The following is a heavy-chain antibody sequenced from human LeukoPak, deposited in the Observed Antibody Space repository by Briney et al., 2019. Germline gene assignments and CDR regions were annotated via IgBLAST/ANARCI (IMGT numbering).Heavy chain of an antibody. D-gene: IGHD3-16*01. Sequence: PGGSLRLSCAVSGLTLSRYWMSWVRQTPENGLEWVASIKEDGSETHFRDSVRGRFTISRGNARNSLYLQMSSLRVDDTAIYYCARGGMWGQGTPVTVPS. V-gene: IGHV3-7*01. J-gene: IGHJ4*02. CDR1: GLTLSRYW. CDR2: IKEDGSET. CDR3: ARGGM.